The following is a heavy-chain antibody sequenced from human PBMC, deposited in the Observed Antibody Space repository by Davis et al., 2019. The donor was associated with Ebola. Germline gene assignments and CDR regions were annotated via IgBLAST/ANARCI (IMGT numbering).Heavy chain of an antibody. V-gene: IGHV3-74*01. CDR2: INPDGGRT. CDR3: ARDFDRVRE. D-gene: IGHD3-22*01. CDR1: GFTFSVYY. J-gene: IGHJ4*02. Sequence: GESLKISCAASGFTFSVYYMSWIRQAPGKGLVWVSRINPDGGRTGYADSVKGRFTISRDNAKNTLYLQMNSLKAEDTAVYYCARDFDRVREWGQGTLVTVSS.